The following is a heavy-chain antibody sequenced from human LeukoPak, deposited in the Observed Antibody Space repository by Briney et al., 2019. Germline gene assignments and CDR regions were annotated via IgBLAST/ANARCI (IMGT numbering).Heavy chain of an antibody. CDR2: IIPIFGTA. CDR3: ARDLRSITIFEVVNWFDP. V-gene: IGHV1-69*13. D-gene: IGHD3-3*01. Sequence: GASVKVSCKASGGTFSSYAISWVQQAPGQGLGWMGGIIPIFGTANYAQKFQGRVTVTADESTSTAYMELSSLRSEDTAVYYCARDLRSITIFEVVNWFDPWGQGTLVAVSS. J-gene: IGHJ5*02. CDR1: GGTFSSYA.